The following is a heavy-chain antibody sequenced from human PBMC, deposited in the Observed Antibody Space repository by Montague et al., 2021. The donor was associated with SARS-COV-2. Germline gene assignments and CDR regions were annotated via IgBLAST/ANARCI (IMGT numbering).Heavy chain of an antibody. CDR3: ARDSRTDFDWLFPDSGSYYYYMDV. CDR2: IYYSGST. CDR1: GGSTSSYY. J-gene: IGHJ6*03. D-gene: IGHD3-9*01. V-gene: IGHV4-59*01. Sequence: SETLSLTCTVSGGSTSSYYWSWIRQPPGKGPEWIGYIYYSGSTNXNPSLKSRATISVDTSKNQFSLKLSSVTAADTAVYYCARDSRTDFDWLFPDSGSYYYYMDVWGKGTTVTASS.